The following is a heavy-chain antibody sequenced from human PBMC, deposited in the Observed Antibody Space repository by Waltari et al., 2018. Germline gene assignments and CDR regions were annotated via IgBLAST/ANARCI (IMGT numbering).Heavy chain of an antibody. D-gene: IGHD2-2*01. J-gene: IGHJ3*02. Sequence: QVQLQESGPGLVKPSETLSLTCAVSGYSISSGYYWGWIRHPPGKGLEWIGSIYHSGSTYYNPSLKSRVTISVDTSKNQFSLKLSSVTAADTAVYYCARPNYCSSTSCYDDAFDIWGQGTMVTVSS. CDR1: GYSISSGYY. CDR3: ARPNYCSSTSCYDDAFDI. CDR2: IYHSGST. V-gene: IGHV4-38-2*01.